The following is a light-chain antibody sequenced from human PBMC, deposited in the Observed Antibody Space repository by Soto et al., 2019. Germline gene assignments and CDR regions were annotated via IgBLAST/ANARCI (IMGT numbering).Light chain of an antibody. CDR3: QPYNSYSPT. V-gene: IGKV1-5*03. CDR2: KAS. J-gene: IGKJ1*01. CDR1: QSITSW. Sequence: DIQMTQYPSTLSASVGDRVTITCMASQSITSWLAWYQQKPGKAPKLLIYKASSLESGVPSRFSGSGSGTEFTLTISSLQPDDFATYYCQPYNSYSPTVGPGTKVEIK.